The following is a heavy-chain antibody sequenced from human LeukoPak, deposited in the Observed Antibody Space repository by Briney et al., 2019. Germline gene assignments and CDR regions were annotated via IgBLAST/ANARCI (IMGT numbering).Heavy chain of an antibody. CDR3: RGGYSGYDLANFDY. Sequence: PSETLSLTCTVSGGSISSSSYYWGWIRQPPGKGLEWIGSIYYSGSTYYNPSLKSRVTISVDTSKNRFSLKLSSVTAADTAVYYCRGGYSGYDLANFDYWGQGTLVTVSS. D-gene: IGHD5-12*01. J-gene: IGHJ4*02. CDR2: IYYSGST. CDR1: GGSISSSSYY. V-gene: IGHV4-39*07.